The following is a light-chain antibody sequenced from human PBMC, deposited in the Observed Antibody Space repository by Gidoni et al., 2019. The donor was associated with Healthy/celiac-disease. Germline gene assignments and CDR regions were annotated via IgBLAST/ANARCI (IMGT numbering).Light chain of an antibody. CDR1: QSVSTN. V-gene: IGKV3-15*01. CDR3: QQYNNWPRT. CDR2: GAS. J-gene: IGKJ1*01. Sequence: EIVMTQSPAPLSVSPGERAALSCPASQSVSTNLAWYQQKPGQAPRLHIYGASTRATGIPARFSGSGSGTDFTLTISSLQSEDFAVYYCQQYNNWPRTFGQGTKVEIK.